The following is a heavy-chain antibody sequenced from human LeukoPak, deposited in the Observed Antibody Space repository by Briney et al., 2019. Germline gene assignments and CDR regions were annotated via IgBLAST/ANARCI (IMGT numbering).Heavy chain of an antibody. D-gene: IGHD3-16*01. V-gene: IGHV4-34*01. CDR1: GGSFSGYY. J-gene: IGHJ6*02. Sequence: PSETLSLTCAVYGGSFSGYYWSWIRQPPGKGLEWIGEINHSGSTNYNPSLKSRVTISVDTSKNQFSLKLSSVTAAGTAVYYCARASPGGEVLDVWGQGTTVTVSS. CDR2: INHSGST. CDR3: ARASPGGEVLDV.